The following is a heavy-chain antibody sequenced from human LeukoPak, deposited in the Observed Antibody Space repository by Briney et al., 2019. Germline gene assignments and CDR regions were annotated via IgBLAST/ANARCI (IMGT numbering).Heavy chain of an antibody. CDR3: AKGATTSPLNWFDP. CDR2: ISEGGANT. CDR1: GFTFSTYA. J-gene: IGHJ5*02. D-gene: IGHD1-26*01. V-gene: IGHV3-23*01. Sequence: GGSLRLSCAASGFTFSTYAMTWVRQAPGQGLEWVSGISEGGANTYYADSVKGRFTISRDNSKNTLYLQMNSLRAEDTALFYCAKGATTSPLNWFDPWGQGTLVTVSS.